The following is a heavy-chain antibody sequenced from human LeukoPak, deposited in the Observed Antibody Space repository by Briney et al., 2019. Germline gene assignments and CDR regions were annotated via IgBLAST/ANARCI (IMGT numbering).Heavy chain of an antibody. V-gene: IGHV1-69*05. CDR3: ARDRRVGIAARPHCYYYMDV. Sequence: GASVKVSCKASGGTFSSYAISWVRQAPGQGLEWMGRIIPIFGTANYAQKFQGRVTITTDESTSTAYMELSSLRSEDTAVYYCARDRRVGIAARPHCYYYMDVWGKGTTVTVSS. CDR2: IIPIFGTA. CDR1: GGTFSSYA. J-gene: IGHJ6*03. D-gene: IGHD6-6*01.